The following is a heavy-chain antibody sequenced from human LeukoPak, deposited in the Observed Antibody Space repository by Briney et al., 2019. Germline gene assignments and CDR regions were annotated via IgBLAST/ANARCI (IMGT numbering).Heavy chain of an antibody. D-gene: IGHD3-9*01. CDR3: ARGPDILTGYSFDY. CDR2: IYYSGST. CDR1: GGSISSSSYY. Sequence: SETLSLTCTVSGGSISSSSYYWGWIRQPPGKGLEWIGSIYYSGSTYYNPSLKSRVTISVDTSKNQFSLKLSSVTAADTAVYYCARGPDILTGYSFDYWGQGTLVTVSS. V-gene: IGHV4-39*07. J-gene: IGHJ4*02.